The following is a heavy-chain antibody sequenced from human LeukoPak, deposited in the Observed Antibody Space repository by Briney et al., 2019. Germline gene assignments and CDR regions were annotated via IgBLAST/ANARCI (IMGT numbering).Heavy chain of an antibody. CDR2: ISSSSSYI. D-gene: IGHD7-27*01. J-gene: IGHJ4*02. Sequence: PGGSLRLSCAASGFTFSSYAMNWVRQAPGKGLEWVSSISSSSSYIYYADSVKGRFTISRDNAKNSLYLQMNSLRAEDTAVYYCARDLNWDFDYWGQGTLVTVSS. CDR3: ARDLNWDFDY. CDR1: GFTFSSYA. V-gene: IGHV3-21*01.